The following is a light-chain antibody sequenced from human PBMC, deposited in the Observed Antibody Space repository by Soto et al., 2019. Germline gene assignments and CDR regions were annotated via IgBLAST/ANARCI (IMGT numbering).Light chain of an antibody. Sequence: TQSPATLSVNTGERATLSCRASQSVSTNLAWFQQKPGQAPRPLIYDASNRATGIPARFSGSGSGTDFTLTISSLEPEDFAVYYCQQRSNWPSFGQGTRLEIK. V-gene: IGKV3-11*01. CDR1: QSVSTN. CDR3: QQRSNWPS. CDR2: DAS. J-gene: IGKJ5*01.